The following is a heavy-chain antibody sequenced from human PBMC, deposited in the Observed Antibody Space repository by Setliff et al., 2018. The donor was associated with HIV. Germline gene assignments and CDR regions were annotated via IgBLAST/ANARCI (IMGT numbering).Heavy chain of an antibody. CDR2: ISPDGSAT. D-gene: IGHD6-13*01. V-gene: IGHV3-7*01. J-gene: IGHJ4*02. Sequence: PGGSLRLSCAASGFTFSSAWMGWVRQAPAKGPEWVANISPDGSATYYVDSVKGRFTISRDNAKNSLYLQMNSLRAEDTAVYYCARDSSSWYEFYFDCWGQGTLVTVSS. CDR1: GFTFSSAW. CDR3: ARDSSSWYEFYFDC.